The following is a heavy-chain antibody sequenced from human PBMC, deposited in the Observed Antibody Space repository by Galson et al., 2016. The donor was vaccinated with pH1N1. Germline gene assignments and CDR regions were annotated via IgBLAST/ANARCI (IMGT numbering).Heavy chain of an antibody. J-gene: IGHJ3*02. CDR3: ARQYDFGDYRGNAFDI. Sequence: QSGAEVKEPEESLKISCKASGYIFTSQWIAWVRQVPGKGLEWVGVVNPGGSTIRYSPSFQGQVTISSDKSISTAYLQWISLRASYTAMYYCARQYDFGDYRGNAFDIWGQGTVVIVSS. CDR2: VNPGGSTI. D-gene: IGHD4-17*01. CDR1: GYIFTSQW. V-gene: IGHV5-51*03.